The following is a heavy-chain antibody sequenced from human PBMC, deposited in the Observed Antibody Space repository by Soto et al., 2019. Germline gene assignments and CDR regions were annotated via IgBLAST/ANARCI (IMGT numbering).Heavy chain of an antibody. D-gene: IGHD3-10*01. Sequence: SGPTLVNPTQTLTLTCVFSGFSLNTGGVTVGWIRQPPGKALEWVALIYWDDGKRYSPSLKSRLTITKETSRNQVVLTMINVDPEDTATYFCAHSPAPRVYFQHWGEGTLVTVSS. CDR3: AHSPAPRVYFQH. CDR1: GFSLNTGGVT. V-gene: IGHV2-5*02. CDR2: IYWDDGK. J-gene: IGHJ1*01.